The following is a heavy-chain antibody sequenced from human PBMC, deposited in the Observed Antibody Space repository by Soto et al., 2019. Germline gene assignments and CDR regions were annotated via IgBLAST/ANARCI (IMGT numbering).Heavy chain of an antibody. Sequence: SHTCGVAGGSISSGGYSWSWIRQPPGKGLEWIGYIYHSGSTYYNPSLKSRVTISVDRSKNQFSLKLSSVTAADTAVYYCARVNWNDVFDYWGQGTLVTVSS. CDR3: ARVNWNDVFDY. V-gene: IGHV4-30-2*01. D-gene: IGHD1-20*01. CDR1: GGSISSGGYS. CDR2: IYHSGST. J-gene: IGHJ4*02.